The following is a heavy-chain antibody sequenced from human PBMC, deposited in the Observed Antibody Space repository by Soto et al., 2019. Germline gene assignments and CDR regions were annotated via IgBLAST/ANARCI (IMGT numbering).Heavy chain of an antibody. CDR2: IYHSGST. V-gene: IGHV4-4*02. J-gene: IGHJ5*02. CDR1: GGSISSSNW. CDR3: ASYRSGSWSPNNWFDP. Sequence: KPSATLSLTCAVSGGSISSSNWWSWVRQPPGKGLEWIGEIYHSGSTNYNPSLKSRVTISVDKSKNQFSLKLSSVTAADTAVYYCASYRSGSWSPNNWFDPWGQGTLVTVSS. D-gene: IGHD3-10*01.